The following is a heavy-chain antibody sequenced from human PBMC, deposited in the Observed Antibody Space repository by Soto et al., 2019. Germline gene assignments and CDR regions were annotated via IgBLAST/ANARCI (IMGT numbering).Heavy chain of an antibody. Sequence: ASVKVSCKASGYTFTSYAMHWVRQAPGQRLEWMGWINAGNGNTKYSQKFQGRVTITRDTSASTAYMELSSLRSEDTAVYYCARVYLEVPITRHYLDYWGQGTLVTVSS. J-gene: IGHJ4*02. D-gene: IGHD5-12*01. CDR3: ARVYLEVPITRHYLDY. CDR2: INAGNGNT. V-gene: IGHV1-3*01. CDR1: GYTFTSYA.